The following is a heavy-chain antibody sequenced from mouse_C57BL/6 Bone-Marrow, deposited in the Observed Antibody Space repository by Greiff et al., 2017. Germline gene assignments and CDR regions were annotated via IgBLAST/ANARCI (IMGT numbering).Heavy chain of an antibody. CDR2: IDPSDSYT. D-gene: IGHD1-1*01. CDR1: GYTFTSYW. J-gene: IGHJ2*01. V-gene: IGHV1-50*01. Sequence: VQLQQPGAELVKPGASVKLSCKASGYTFTSYWMQWVKQRPGQGLEWIGEIDPSDSYTNYNQKFKGKATLTVDTSSSTAYMQLSSLTSEDSAVYYCARTVITRVIAAYDFDYWGQGTTLTVSA. CDR3: ARTVITRVIAAYDFDY.